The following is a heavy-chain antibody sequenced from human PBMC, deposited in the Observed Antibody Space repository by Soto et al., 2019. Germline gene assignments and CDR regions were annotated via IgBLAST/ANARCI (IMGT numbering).Heavy chain of an antibody. D-gene: IGHD5-12*01. CDR1: GFTFSSYA. Sequence: EVQLVESGGGLVQPGGSLILSCAASGFTFSSYAMHWVRQAPGKGLEYVSAISSNGGSTYYANSVKGRFTISRDNSKNTRYLQMGSLRAEDMAVYYCARGARIVARPFDYWGQGTLVPVSS. J-gene: IGHJ4*02. V-gene: IGHV3-64*01. CDR2: ISSNGGST. CDR3: ARGARIVARPFDY.